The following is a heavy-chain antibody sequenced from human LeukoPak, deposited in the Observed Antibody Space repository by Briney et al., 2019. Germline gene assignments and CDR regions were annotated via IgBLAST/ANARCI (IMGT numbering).Heavy chain of an antibody. CDR2: ISYDGSNR. V-gene: IGHV3-30-3*01. Sequence: GGSLRLSCAASGFTFSNYGMHWVRQAPGKGLEWVAVISYDGSNRYYADSVKGRFTISRDSSKNTLYLQMNSLRPEDTAVYYCARDPISPITVINYMDVWGKGTTVTVSS. CDR3: ARDPISPITVINYMDV. D-gene: IGHD4-11*01. J-gene: IGHJ6*03. CDR1: GFTFSNYG.